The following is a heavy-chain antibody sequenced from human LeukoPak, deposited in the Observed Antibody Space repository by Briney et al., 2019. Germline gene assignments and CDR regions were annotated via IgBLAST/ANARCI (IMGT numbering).Heavy chain of an antibody. CDR3: ARDRPITEWELPNFDY. CDR1: GGTFSSYA. CDR2: IIPIFGTA. Sequence: SVKVSCKASGGTFSSYAISWVRQARGQGLEWMGRIIPIFGTANYAQKFQGRVTITTDESTSTAYMELSSLRSEDTAVYYCARDRPITEWELPNFDYWGQGTLVTVSS. D-gene: IGHD1-26*01. V-gene: IGHV1-69*05. J-gene: IGHJ4*02.